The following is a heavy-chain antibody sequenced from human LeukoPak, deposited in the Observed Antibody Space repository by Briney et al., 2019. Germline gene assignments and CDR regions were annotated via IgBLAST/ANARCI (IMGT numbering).Heavy chain of an antibody. J-gene: IGHJ4*02. V-gene: IGHV3-11*04. CDR3: AETGVGY. Sequence: LSLTCTVSGGSISSYYWSWIRQPPGKGLEWVSYISSSGSTIYYADSVKGRFTISRDNAKNSLYLQMNSLRAEDTAVYYCAETGVGYWGQGTLVTVSS. CDR1: GGSISSYY. CDR2: ISSSGSTI.